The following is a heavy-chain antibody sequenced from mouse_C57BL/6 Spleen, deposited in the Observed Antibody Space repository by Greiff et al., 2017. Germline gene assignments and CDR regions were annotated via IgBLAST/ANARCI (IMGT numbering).Heavy chain of an antibody. Sequence: VQLQQPGAELVKPGASVKLSCKASGYTFTSYWMHWVKQRPGQGLEWIGMIHPNSGSTNYNEKFKSKATLTVDKSSSTAYMQLSSLTSEDSAVYYCARNYGSSYDWYFDVGGTGTTVTVSS. CDR3: ARNYGSSYDWYFDV. V-gene: IGHV1-64*01. CDR1: GYTFTSYW. D-gene: IGHD1-1*01. J-gene: IGHJ1*03. CDR2: IHPNSGST.